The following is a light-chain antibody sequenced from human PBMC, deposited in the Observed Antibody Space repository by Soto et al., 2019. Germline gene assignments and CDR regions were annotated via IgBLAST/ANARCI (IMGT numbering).Light chain of an antibody. CDR3: CSYAGSSTLV. J-gene: IGLJ3*02. CDR1: SSDVGSYDL. CDR2: EVS. Sequence: QSVLTQPASVSGSPGQSITISCTGTSSDVGSYDLVSWYQQYPGTAPKLMIYEVSTRPSGVSNRFSGSRSGNTASLTISGLQAEDEADYYCCSYAGSSTLVFGGGTKLTVL. V-gene: IGLV2-23*02.